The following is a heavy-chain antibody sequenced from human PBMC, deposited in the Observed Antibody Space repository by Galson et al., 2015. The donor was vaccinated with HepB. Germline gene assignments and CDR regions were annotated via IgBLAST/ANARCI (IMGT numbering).Heavy chain of an antibody. Sequence: ETLSLTCAVYGGSFSGYYWSWIRQPPGKGLEWIGEINHSGSTNYNPSLKSRVTISVDTSKNQFSLKLSSVTAADTAVYYCARQKRLKWSPFDYWGQGTLVTVSS. CDR3: ARQKRLKWSPFDY. V-gene: IGHV4-34*01. CDR1: GGSFSGYY. D-gene: IGHD2-15*01. J-gene: IGHJ4*02. CDR2: INHSGST.